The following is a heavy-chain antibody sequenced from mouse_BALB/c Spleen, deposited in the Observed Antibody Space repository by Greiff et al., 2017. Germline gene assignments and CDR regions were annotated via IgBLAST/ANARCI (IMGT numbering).Heavy chain of an antibody. CDR1: GFSLTSYG. D-gene: IGHD2-3*01. J-gene: IGHJ4*01. V-gene: IGHV2-6-2*01. Sequence: QVQLKESGPDLVAPSQSLSITCTVSGFSLTSYGVHWVRQPPGKGLEWLVVIWSDGSTTYNSALKSRLSISKDNSKSQVFLKMNSLQTDDTAMYYCARHGGYYPYAMDYWGQGTSVTVSS. CDR3: ARHGGYYPYAMDY. CDR2: IWSDGST.